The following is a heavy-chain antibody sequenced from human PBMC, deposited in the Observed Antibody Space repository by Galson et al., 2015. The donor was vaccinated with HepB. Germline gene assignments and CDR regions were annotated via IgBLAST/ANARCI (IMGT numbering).Heavy chain of an antibody. CDR2: IYYSGST. CDR1: GGSISSYY. J-gene: IGHJ5*02. V-gene: IGHV4-59*01. CDR3: ARDQTSSWYGTWFDP. D-gene: IGHD6-13*01. Sequence: SETLSLTCTVSGGSISSYYWSWIRQPPGKGLEWIGYIYYSGSTNYNPSLKSRVTISVDTSKNQFSLKLSSVTAADTAVYYCARDQTSSWYGTWFDPWGQGTLVTVSS.